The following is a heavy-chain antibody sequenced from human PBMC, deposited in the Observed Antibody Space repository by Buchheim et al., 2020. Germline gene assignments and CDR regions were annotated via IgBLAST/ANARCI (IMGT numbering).Heavy chain of an antibody. Sequence: EGQLVESGGGLVQPGGSLRLSCVASGFTFSSYWMAWVRQAPGKGLEWVASIDEDGSEKYYVDSVKGRFTISRDNTRNSVYLQMNSLRVEDTAVYYCARRGYCSGGSCHTPPGDWGQGTL. CDR1: GFTFSSYW. CDR2: IDEDGSEK. V-gene: IGHV3-7*01. J-gene: IGHJ4*02. D-gene: IGHD2-15*01. CDR3: ARRGYCSGGSCHTPPGD.